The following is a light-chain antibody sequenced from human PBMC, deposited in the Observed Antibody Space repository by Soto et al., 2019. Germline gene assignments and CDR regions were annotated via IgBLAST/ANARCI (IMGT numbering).Light chain of an antibody. CDR1: QSVSSK. Sequence: ESVLTQSPGTLSLSPGERATLSCRASQSVSSKLAWYQQKPGQAPRLLIYGASSRATGIPDRFSGSGSGTDFTLTINRLEPEDFAVYYCQQYGSSITFGQGTRLEI. V-gene: IGKV3-20*01. J-gene: IGKJ5*01. CDR3: QQYGSSIT. CDR2: GAS.